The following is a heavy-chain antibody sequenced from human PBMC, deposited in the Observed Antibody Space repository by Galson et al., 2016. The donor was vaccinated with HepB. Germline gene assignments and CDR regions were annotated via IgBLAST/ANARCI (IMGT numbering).Heavy chain of an antibody. CDR3: ARDGSGGYCSGGGCYSLNL. Sequence: SLRLSCAASGFTFSSYAMHWVRQAPGKGLEWVALISYDGWNTYYADSVKGRFTISRGNSKNTLFLQMGSLRPEDTAVYYCARDGSGGYCSGGGCYSLNLWGQGTLVTVSS. CDR2: ISYDGWNT. V-gene: IGHV3-30*04. D-gene: IGHD2-15*01. CDR1: GFTFSSYA. J-gene: IGHJ4*02.